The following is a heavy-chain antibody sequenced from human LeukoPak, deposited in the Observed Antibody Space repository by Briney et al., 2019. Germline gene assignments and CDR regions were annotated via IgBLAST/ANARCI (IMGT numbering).Heavy chain of an antibody. D-gene: IGHD1-26*01. CDR3: ARSTGGSYYGIDAFDI. CDR2: INHSGST. V-gene: IGHV4-34*01. CDR1: GGSFSGYY. Sequence: SETLSLTCAVYGGSFSGYYWSWIRQPPGKGLEWIGEINHSGSTNYNPSLKSRVTISVDTSKNQFSLKLSSVTAADTAVYYCARSTGGSYYGIDAFDIWGQGTMVTVSS. J-gene: IGHJ3*02.